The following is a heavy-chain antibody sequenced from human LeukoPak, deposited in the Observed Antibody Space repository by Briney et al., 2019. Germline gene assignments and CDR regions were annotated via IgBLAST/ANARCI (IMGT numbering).Heavy chain of an antibody. CDR3: AKLGGLRRIFDY. CDR1: GFTFSSYA. CDR2: ISGSGGST. V-gene: IGHV3-23*01. Sequence: GGSLRFSCAASGFTFSSYAISWVRQAPGKGLEWVSAISGSGGSTYYADSVKGRFTISRDNSKNTLYLQMNSLRAEETAVYYCAKLGGLRRIFDYWGQGTLVTVSS. J-gene: IGHJ4*02. D-gene: IGHD5-12*01.